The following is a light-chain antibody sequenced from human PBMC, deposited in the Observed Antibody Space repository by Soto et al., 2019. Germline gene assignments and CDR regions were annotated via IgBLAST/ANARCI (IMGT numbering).Light chain of an antibody. Sequence: EIVLTQSPGTLSLSPGEKATLSCRASQSFSSSYLAWYQQKPGQAPRLLIYGASSRATGIPDRFSGSGSGTDFTLTISRLEPEDFAVYYWQHYGSALFTFGPGTKVDIK. CDR2: GAS. CDR3: QHYGSALFT. CDR1: QSFSSSY. J-gene: IGKJ3*01. V-gene: IGKV3-20*01.